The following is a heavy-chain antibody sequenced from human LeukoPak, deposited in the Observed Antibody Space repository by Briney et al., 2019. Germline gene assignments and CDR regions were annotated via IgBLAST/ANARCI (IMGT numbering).Heavy chain of an antibody. D-gene: IGHD6-19*01. Sequence: PSQTLSLTCTVSGGSISSGGYYWSWIRQPPGKGLEWIGYIYHSGSTYYNPSLKSRVTISVDRSKNQFSLKLSSVTAADTAVYYCARPYSSGEDWFDPWGQGTLVTVSS. CDR2: IYHSGST. J-gene: IGHJ5*02. V-gene: IGHV4-30-2*01. CDR3: ARPYSSGEDWFDP. CDR1: GGSISSGGYY.